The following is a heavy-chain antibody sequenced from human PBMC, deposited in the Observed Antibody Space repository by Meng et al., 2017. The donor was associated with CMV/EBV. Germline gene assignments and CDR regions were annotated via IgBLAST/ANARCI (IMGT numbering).Heavy chain of an antibody. D-gene: IGHD2-2*02. Sequence: YSIPWVRHAPGQRLEWMGWINAGNGDTKSSQKFQGRLTITRDSSASTVYMELSSVRFEDTAVYYCARTRTYCASTSCYTGGYYFDYWGQGTLVTVSS. CDR1: YS. CDR2: INAGNGDT. J-gene: IGHJ4*02. CDR3: ARTRTYCASTSCYTGGYYFDY. V-gene: IGHV1-3*01.